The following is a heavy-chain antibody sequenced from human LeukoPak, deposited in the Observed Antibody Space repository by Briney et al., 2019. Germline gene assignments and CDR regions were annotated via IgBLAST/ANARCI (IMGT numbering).Heavy chain of an antibody. Sequence: GGSLRLSCRASGFTFGDYAMSWVRQASGKGLEWVGFIRSKAYGGTTEYAASVKGRFTISRDDSKSIAYLQMSSLRTEDTGVYYCSSSYYDFWSAYWGRGTLVTVSS. CDR1: GFTFGDYA. J-gene: IGHJ4*02. CDR2: IRSKAYGGTT. V-gene: IGHV3-49*04. D-gene: IGHD3-3*01. CDR3: SSSYYDFWSAY.